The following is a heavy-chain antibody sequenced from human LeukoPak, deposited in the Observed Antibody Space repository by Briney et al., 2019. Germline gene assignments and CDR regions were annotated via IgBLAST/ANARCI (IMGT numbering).Heavy chain of an antibody. CDR3: ARDRLEYSSSAESWSYYYMDV. D-gene: IGHD6-6*01. CDR1: GGTFSSYA. V-gene: IGHV1-69*05. J-gene: IGHJ6*03. Sequence: ASVKVTCKASGGTFSSYAISWVRQAGGQGLEWMGGIIPILGTANSPQKFQGRITITTDESTSTTYMELSSLRSEDTAVSYCARDRLEYSSSAESWSYYYMDVCGKRTTVTVSS. CDR2: IIPILGTA.